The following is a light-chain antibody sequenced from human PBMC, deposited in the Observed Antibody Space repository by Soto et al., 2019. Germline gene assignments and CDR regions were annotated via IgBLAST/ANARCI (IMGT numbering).Light chain of an antibody. CDR2: DAF. Sequence: IQMTQSPSTLSTYVGDRVTITCRASQSLSSRLAWYQQIPGKAPKLLIYDAFSLQSGVPSRFSGSGSGTEFSLTISSLQPDDSATYYCQQYNSYPWTFGQGTKVDIK. CDR1: QSLSSR. V-gene: IGKV1-5*01. CDR3: QQYNSYPWT. J-gene: IGKJ1*01.